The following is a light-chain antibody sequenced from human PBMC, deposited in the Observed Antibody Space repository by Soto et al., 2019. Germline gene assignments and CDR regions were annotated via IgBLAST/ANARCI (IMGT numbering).Light chain of an antibody. V-gene: IGLV2-14*01. CDR2: DVT. CDR3: SSYTSSSTLYV. J-gene: IGLJ1*01. CDR1: SSDVGDNNY. Sequence: QSVLTQPASVSGSPGQSITISCTGTSSDVGDNNYVSWYQQHPGKAPKLMIYDVTRRPSGISNRFSGSNSGNTASLTMSGLQAEDEADYYCSSYTSSSTLYVFGTGTQVTVL.